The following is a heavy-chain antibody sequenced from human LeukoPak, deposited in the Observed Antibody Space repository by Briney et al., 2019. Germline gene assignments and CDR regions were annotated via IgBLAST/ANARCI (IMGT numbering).Heavy chain of an antibody. CDR1: GDSFSSNSVV. CDR2: TYYRSKWYN. V-gene: IGHV6-1*01. Sequence: SQTLSLTCAVSGDSFSSNSVVWNWIRQSPWRGLEWLGRTYYRSKWYNDSAVSVKSRITINPDTSKNQFSLQLNSVTPEDTAVYYCARNQRNLPFDYWGQGTLVTVPS. J-gene: IGHJ4*02. CDR3: ARNQRNLPFDY.